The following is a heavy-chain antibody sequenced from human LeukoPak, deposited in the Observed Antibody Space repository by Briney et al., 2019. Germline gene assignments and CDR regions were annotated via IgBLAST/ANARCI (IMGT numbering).Heavy chain of an antibody. CDR1: GGTFSRFA. Sequence: ASVKVSCKASGGTFSRFAVSWVRQAPGQGLEWMGGIIPIFGTANYAQKFQGRVTITADESTSTAYMELSSLRSDDTAVYNCARVVTPRYCTSPTCYWKGWFDPWGQGTLVTVSS. CDR2: IIPIFGTA. J-gene: IGHJ5*02. D-gene: IGHD2-2*01. V-gene: IGHV1-69*13. CDR3: ARVVTPRYCTSPTCYWKGWFDP.